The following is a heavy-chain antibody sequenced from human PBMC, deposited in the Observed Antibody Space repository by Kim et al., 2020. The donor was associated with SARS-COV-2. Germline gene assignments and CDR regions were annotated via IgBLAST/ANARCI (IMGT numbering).Heavy chain of an antibody. CDR1: GGSISSRGYY. V-gene: IGHV4-39*01. CDR2: IYYNGKT. J-gene: IGHJ4*01. Sequence: SETLSLTCTVSGGSISSRGYYWAWIRRSPGKGLEWIASIYYNGKTYYNPSLKSRVSISLDTPKNQISLTLNSVTASDTAVYFCASPFRGGWSDF. CDR3: ASPFRGGWSDF. D-gene: IGHD5-12*01.